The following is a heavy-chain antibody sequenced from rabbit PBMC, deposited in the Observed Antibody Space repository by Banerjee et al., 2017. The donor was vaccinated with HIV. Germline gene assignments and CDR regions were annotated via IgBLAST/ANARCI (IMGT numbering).Heavy chain of an antibody. CDR1: GFSFSSSYH. J-gene: IGHJ4*01. Sequence: QSLEESGGDLVKPGASLTLTCTASGFSFSSSYHMCWVRQAPGKGLEWIGCIYAGDGNTYYASWAKGRFTISKTSSTTVTLQLNSLTAADTATYFCARGTNADYFFKLWGPGTLVTVS. CDR3: ARGTNADYFFKL. CDR2: IYAGDGNT. D-gene: IGHD2-1*01. V-gene: IGHV1S40*01.